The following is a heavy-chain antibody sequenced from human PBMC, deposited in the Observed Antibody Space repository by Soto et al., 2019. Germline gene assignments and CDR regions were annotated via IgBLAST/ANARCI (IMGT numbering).Heavy chain of an antibody. CDR3: ARVTYANYGDYKDY. CDR2: IYSGGST. D-gene: IGHD4-17*01. J-gene: IGHJ4*02. Sequence: GGSLRLSCAASGFTVSSNYMSWVRQAPGKGLEWVSVIYSGGSTYYADSVKGRFTISRDNSKNTLYLQMNSLRAEDTAVYYWARVTYANYGDYKDYWGKGTLVTVSS. V-gene: IGHV3-53*01. CDR1: GFTVSSNY.